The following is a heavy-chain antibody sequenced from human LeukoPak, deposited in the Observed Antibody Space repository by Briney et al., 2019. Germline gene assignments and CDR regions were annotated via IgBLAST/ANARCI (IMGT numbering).Heavy chain of an antibody. CDR3: ARDNSGYDRSYYYYYMDV. D-gene: IGHD5-12*01. CDR2: ISGYNGDT. Sequence: ASVKVSCKASGYTFTGYYMHWVRQAPGQGLEWMGWISGYNGDTSYAQKVQDRVTMTTDTSTSTAYMELRSLRSDDTAVYYCARDNSGYDRSYYYYYMDVWGKGTTVTVSS. CDR1: GYTFTGYY. V-gene: IGHV1-18*04. J-gene: IGHJ6*03.